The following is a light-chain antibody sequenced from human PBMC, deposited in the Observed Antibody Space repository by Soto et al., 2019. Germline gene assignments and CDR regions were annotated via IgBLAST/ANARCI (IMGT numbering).Light chain of an antibody. CDR1: TSDVGSYNY. Sequence: QSALTQPASVSGSPGQSITISCTGTTSDVGSYNYVSWYQQRPGKAPKLMIHEVSNRPSGVSNRFSGSKSGNTASLTVSGLQAEDEAVYYCSSFTSTSTYVLFGGGTKLTVL. CDR2: EVS. J-gene: IGLJ2*01. CDR3: SSFTSTSTYVL. V-gene: IGLV2-14*03.